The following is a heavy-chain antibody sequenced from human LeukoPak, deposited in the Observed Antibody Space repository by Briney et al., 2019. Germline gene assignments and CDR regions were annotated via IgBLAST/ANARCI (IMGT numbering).Heavy chain of an antibody. CDR3: ARDHAAAGTLCDY. J-gene: IGHJ4*02. CDR2: MNPNSGNT. Sequence: VGSVKVSCKASGGTFSSYAISWVRQAPGQGLEWMGWMNPNSGNTGYAQKFQGRVTMTRDMSTSTVYMELSSLRSEDTAVYYCARDHAAAGTLCDYWGQGTLVTVSS. CDR1: GGTFSSYA. V-gene: IGHV1-8*02. D-gene: IGHD6-13*01.